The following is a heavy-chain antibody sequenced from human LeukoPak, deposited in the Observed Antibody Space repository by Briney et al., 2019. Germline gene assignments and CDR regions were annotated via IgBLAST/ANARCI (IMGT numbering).Heavy chain of an antibody. CDR2: ISPNGVIT. Sequence: GGSLRLSCAASGFTFSSHGMNWVRQAPGKGLEWASGISPNGVITYYADSVKGRFTISRDNSKGTVYLQMNSLRPEDTAVYYCAKDDAWLQYGNWGRGTLVTVSS. V-gene: IGHV3-23*01. CDR1: GFTFSSHG. D-gene: IGHD5-24*01. CDR3: AKDDAWLQYGN. J-gene: IGHJ4*02.